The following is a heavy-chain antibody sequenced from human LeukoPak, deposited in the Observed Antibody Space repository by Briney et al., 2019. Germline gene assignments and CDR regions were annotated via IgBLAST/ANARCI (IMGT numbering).Heavy chain of an antibody. CDR1: GFTFSRYW. CDR2: INSVATSP. CDR3: ARDYSSSSGLDY. Sequence: GGSLRLSCEASGFTFSRYWMHWVRQVPGKGLEWLSRINSVATSPTYADSVKGRFTISRDNAKNSLYLQMDSLRVEDTAVYYCARDYSSSSGLDYWGQGSLVTVSA. D-gene: IGHD6-6*01. J-gene: IGHJ4*02. V-gene: IGHV3-74*03.